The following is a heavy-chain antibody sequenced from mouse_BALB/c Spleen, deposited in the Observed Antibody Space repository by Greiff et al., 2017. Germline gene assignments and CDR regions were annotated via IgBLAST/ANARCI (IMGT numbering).Heavy chain of an antibody. CDR3: ARSYRYDKAFAY. Sequence: QVQLQQSGPELVKPGASVRISCKASGYTFTSYYIHWVKQRPGQGLEWIGWIYPGNVNTKYNEKVKGKATLTADKSSSTAYMQLSSLTSEDAAVYFCARSYRYDKAFAYWGQGTLVTVSA. J-gene: IGHJ3*01. V-gene: IGHV1S56*01. CDR2: IYPGNVNT. CDR1: GYTFTSYY. D-gene: IGHD2-14*01.